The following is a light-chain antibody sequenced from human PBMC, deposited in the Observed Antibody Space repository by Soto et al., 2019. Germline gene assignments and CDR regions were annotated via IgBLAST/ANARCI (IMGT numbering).Light chain of an antibody. V-gene: IGKV3-11*01. Sequence: EIVMTQSPATLSVSPGERATLSCRASQSVVTNLAWYQQKPGQAPRLLIYGASNRATGIPARFSGSGSGTDFTLTISSLEPEDFAVYYCQQRSNWPHTFGQGTKVDIK. CDR1: QSVVTN. CDR2: GAS. J-gene: IGKJ1*01. CDR3: QQRSNWPHT.